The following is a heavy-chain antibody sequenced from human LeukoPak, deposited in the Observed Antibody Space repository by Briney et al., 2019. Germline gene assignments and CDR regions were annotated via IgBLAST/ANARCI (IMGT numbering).Heavy chain of an antibody. CDR1: GFTFSSYW. CDR3: VRGNDYGGPHY. J-gene: IGHJ4*02. D-gene: IGHD4-23*01. Sequence: GGSLRLCCAVSGFTFSSYWMHWVRQAPGKGLVWVSRIDRDGSRINYADSVKGRFTISRDNGKNTLFLQMNSLRAEDAAVYYCVRGNDYGGPHYWGQGTLVTVSS. V-gene: IGHV3-74*01. CDR2: IDRDGSRI.